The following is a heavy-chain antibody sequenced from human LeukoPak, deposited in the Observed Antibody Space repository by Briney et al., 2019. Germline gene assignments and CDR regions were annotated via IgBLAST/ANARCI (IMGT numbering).Heavy chain of an antibody. CDR3: ARGDGGYYYGMDV. J-gene: IGHJ6*04. CDR1: GFTFNSYE. D-gene: IGHD4-23*01. CDR2: ISTSGSTR. Sequence: GGSLRLSCAASGFTFNSYEMNWVRQAPGKGLEWISYISTSGSTRYYADSVKGRFTISRDNTENSLYLQMSSLRAEDTAVYYCARGDGGYYYGMDVWGKGTTVTVSS. V-gene: IGHV3-48*03.